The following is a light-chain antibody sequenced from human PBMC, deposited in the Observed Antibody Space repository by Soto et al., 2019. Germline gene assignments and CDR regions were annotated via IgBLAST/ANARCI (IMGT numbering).Light chain of an antibody. J-gene: IGKJ1*01. V-gene: IGKV4-1*01. CDR1: QSVLYRSNNKNY. CDR2: WAS. Sequence: DIVMTQSPDSLAVSLGERATINCKSSQSVLYRSNNKNYLAWYQQKPGQPPKLLIYWASTRESGVPDRFSGSGAGTDSTLTISSLQAEDVAVYYCQQYYSTPRTFGQGTKVEIK. CDR3: QQYYSTPRT.